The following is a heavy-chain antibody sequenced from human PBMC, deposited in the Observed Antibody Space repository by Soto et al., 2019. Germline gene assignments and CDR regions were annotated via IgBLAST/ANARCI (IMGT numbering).Heavy chain of an antibody. CDR1: GGSISASRYY. CDR2: IYYSGTT. Sequence: TLSLTCPVSGGSISASRYYWGWIRQHPGKGLEWIGHIYYSGTTYYNPSLKSRITISIDTSKNQFSLKLSSVTAADSAVYYYDSSGYYHYDYWGQGTLVTVS. V-gene: IGHV4-31*06. CDR3: DSSGYYHYDY. D-gene: IGHD3-22*01. J-gene: IGHJ4*02.